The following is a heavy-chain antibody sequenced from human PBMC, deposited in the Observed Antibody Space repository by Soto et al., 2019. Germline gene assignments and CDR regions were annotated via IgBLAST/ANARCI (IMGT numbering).Heavy chain of an antibody. CDR3: ARIMIYGDIVVVVAGRSLAAFDI. J-gene: IGHJ3*02. CDR2: IYPGDSDT. V-gene: IGHV5-51*01. CDR1: GYSFTSYW. Sequence: GESLKISCKGSGYSFTSYWIGWVRQMPGKGLEWMGIIYPGDSDTRYSPSFQGQVTISADKSISTAYLQWSSLKASDTAMYYCARIMIYGDIVVVVAGRSLAAFDIWGQGTMVTVSS. D-gene: IGHD2-15*01.